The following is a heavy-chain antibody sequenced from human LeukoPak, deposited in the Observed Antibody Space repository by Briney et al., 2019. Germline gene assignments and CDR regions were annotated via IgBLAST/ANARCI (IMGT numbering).Heavy chain of an antibody. Sequence: SETLSLTCSVSGGSISSYYWNWIRQPAGKGLEWIGRIYTSGCTKYNPSLKSRVTISVDTSGNQFSLKLTSLTAADTAVYYCARGSPLDWYFDLWGRGTLVTVSS. CDR2: IYTSGCT. CDR3: ARGSPLDWYFDL. J-gene: IGHJ2*01. V-gene: IGHV4-4*07. CDR1: GGSISSYY.